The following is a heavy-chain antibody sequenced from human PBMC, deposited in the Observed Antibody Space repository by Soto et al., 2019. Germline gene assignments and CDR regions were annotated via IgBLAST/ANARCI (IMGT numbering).Heavy chain of an antibody. D-gene: IGHD3-22*01. V-gene: IGHV1-18*04. CDR2: ISAYNGNT. J-gene: IGHJ6*02. Sequence: ASVKVSCNASGYTFTSYGISWVRQAPGQGLEWMGWISAYNGNTNYAQKLQGRVTMTTDTSTSTAYMELRSLRSDDTAVYYCARDSAFVTMIVVVITPPRYYGMDVWGQGTTVTVSS. CDR1: GYTFTSYG. CDR3: ARDSAFVTMIVVVITPPRYYGMDV.